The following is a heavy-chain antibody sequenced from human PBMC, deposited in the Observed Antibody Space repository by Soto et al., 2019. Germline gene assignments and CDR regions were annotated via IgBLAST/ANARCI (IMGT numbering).Heavy chain of an antibody. CDR2: IYYSGST. CDR1: GGSISSYY. J-gene: IGHJ6*02. D-gene: IGHD6-13*01. Sequence: PSVTLSLTCTVSGGSISSYYWSLIRQPPGKGLEWIGYIYYSGSTNYNPSLKSRVTISVDTSKNQFSLKLSSVTAADTAVYYCARQGIKYSSSWYGGDYYGMDVWGQGTTVTVSS. CDR3: ARQGIKYSSSWYGGDYYGMDV. V-gene: IGHV4-59*08.